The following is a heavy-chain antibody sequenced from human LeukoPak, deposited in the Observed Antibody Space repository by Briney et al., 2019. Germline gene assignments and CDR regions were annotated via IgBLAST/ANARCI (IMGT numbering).Heavy chain of an antibody. D-gene: IGHD1-7*01. CDR2: IYYSGST. V-gene: IGHV4-39*01. CDR1: GGSISSSSHY. J-gene: IGHJ4*02. CDR3: AGTHGQWELRHSNFDY. Sequence: SETLSLTCTVPGGSISSSSHYWGWIRQSPEKGLEWIGNIYYSGSTYYNPSLKSRVTISVDTSRNQFSLKLTSVTAADTAVYYCAGTHGQWELRHSNFDYWGQGTLVTVSS.